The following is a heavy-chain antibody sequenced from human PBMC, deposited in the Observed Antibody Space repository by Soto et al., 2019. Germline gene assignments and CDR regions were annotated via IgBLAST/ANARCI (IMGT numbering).Heavy chain of an antibody. D-gene: IGHD3-16*01. J-gene: IGHJ3*02. CDR3: ARRPYYDYACGRSNDAFDI. CDR1: GFTFSSYG. CDR2: IWYDGSNK. V-gene: IGHV3-33*01. Sequence: QVQLVESGGGVVQPGRSLRLSCAASGFTFSSYGMHWVRQAPGKGLEWVEVIWYDGSNKYYADTVKGRFTNSIENSKNTLKLLMNRNIAVDTATYCCARRPYYDYACGRSNDAFDILGEGTMVTVSS.